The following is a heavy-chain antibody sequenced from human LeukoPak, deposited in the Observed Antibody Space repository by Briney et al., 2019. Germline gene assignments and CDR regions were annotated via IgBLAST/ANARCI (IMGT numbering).Heavy chain of an antibody. V-gene: IGHV1-69*04. CDR3: ARGPAPYSSGWYSRSVDY. J-gene: IGHJ4*02. CDR1: GGTFSSYA. D-gene: IGHD6-19*01. Sequence: ASVKVSCKASGGTFSSYAISWVRQAPGQGLEWMGRIIPILGIANYAQKFQGRVTITADKSTSTAYMELSSLRSEDTAVYYYARGPAPYSSGWYSRSVDYWGQGTLVTVSS. CDR2: IIPILGIA.